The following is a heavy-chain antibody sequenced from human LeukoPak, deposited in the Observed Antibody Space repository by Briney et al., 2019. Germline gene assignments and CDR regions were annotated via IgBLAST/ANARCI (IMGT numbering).Heavy chain of an antibody. D-gene: IGHD2-15*01. Sequence: PGGALRLSCAPSRFTFSSYGMHWGRQAPGNGLECVSAISGSGGSTYYADSVKGRFTISRDNSKNTLYLQMNSLRAEDTAVYYCATDLDPSYNWFDPWGQGTLVTVSS. J-gene: IGHJ5*02. CDR3: ATDLDPSYNWFDP. CDR2: ISGSGGST. CDR1: RFTFSSYG. V-gene: IGHV3-23*01.